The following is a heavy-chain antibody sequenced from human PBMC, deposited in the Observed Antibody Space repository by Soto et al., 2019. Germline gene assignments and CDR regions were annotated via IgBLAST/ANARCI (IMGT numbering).Heavy chain of an antibody. CDR3: AKSGDYEGYYYYGMDV. CDR2: ISGSGGST. Sequence: GGSLRLSCAASGFTFSSYAMSWVRQAPGKGLEWVSAISGSGGSTYYADSVKGRFTISRDNSENTLYLQMNSLRAEDTAVYYCAKSGDYEGYYYYGMDVWGQGTTVTVSS. J-gene: IGHJ6*02. CDR1: GFTFSSYA. D-gene: IGHD2-21*02. V-gene: IGHV3-23*01.